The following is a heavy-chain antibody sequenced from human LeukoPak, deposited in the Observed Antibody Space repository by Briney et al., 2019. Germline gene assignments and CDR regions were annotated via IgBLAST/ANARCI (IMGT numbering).Heavy chain of an antibody. CDR2: ITSGGNT. J-gene: IGHJ3*02. CDR1: GFTFSSYV. Sequence: GGSLRLSCAASGFTFSSYVLRWVRQAPGKGLEWVSTITSGGNTFYADSVKGRFTISRDNSKNMLYLQMNSLRVDDTAVYYCAKEFSGSYYTFDIWGQGTMVTVSS. V-gene: IGHV3-23*01. D-gene: IGHD1-26*01. CDR3: AKEFSGSYYTFDI.